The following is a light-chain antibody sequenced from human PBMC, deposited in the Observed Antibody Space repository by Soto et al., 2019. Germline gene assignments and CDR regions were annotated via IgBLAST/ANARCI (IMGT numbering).Light chain of an antibody. V-gene: IGKV1-39*01. Sequence: RISQSPASLSASVGDRVTITCLSSQSISNYLNWYQQNPGKPPRVLIYGATNLQSGVPSRFSGSGSGTDFTLTISNLRPEDFATYYCHQYYSTRLTFGQGTRLEI. CDR1: QSISNY. CDR2: GAT. CDR3: HQYYSTRLT. J-gene: IGKJ5*01.